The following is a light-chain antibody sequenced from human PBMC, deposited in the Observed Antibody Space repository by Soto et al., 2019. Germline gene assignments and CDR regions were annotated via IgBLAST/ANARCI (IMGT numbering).Light chain of an antibody. CDR3: QQRSSCPLT. CDR2: DAS. CDR1: QSVSSY. V-gene: IGKV3-11*01. Sequence: EIVLTQSPATLSWSPGERATLSCRASQSVSSYLAWYQQKPGQAPRLLIYDASNRATGIPARFSGRGSGTDFTLTISSLEPEDFAVYYCQQRSSCPLTFGGGTKVEIK. J-gene: IGKJ4*01.